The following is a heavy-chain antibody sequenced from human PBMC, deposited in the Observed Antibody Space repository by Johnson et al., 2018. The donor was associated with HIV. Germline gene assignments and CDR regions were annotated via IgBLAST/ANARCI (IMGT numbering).Heavy chain of an antibody. Sequence: VQLVESGGGVVRPWGSLRLSCAASGFTLDDYGMSWVRQVPGKGLEWVSGINWNGGSTGYADSVKGRFTISRDNAKNSLYLQRNSLRAEDMASYYGARGPGYSSSWYVNTDAFDMWGQVTMVTVSS. V-gene: IGHV3-20*04. CDR2: INWNGGST. D-gene: IGHD6-13*01. CDR1: GFTLDDYG. CDR3: ARGPGYSSSWYVNTDAFDM. J-gene: IGHJ3*02.